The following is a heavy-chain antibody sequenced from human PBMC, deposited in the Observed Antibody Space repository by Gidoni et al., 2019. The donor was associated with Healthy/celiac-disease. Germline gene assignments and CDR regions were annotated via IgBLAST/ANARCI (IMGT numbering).Heavy chain of an antibody. CDR3: AREEGYSGYDYPFYYYYGMDV. Sequence: EVQLVESGGGLVKPGGSLRLSCAASGFPFSSYSMNWVRQAPGKGLEWVSSISSSSSYIYYADSVKGRFTISRDNAKNSLYLQMNSLRAEDTAVYYCAREEGYSGYDYPFYYYYGMDVWGQGTTVTVSS. J-gene: IGHJ6*02. D-gene: IGHD5-12*01. CDR2: ISSSSSYI. V-gene: IGHV3-21*01. CDR1: GFPFSSYS.